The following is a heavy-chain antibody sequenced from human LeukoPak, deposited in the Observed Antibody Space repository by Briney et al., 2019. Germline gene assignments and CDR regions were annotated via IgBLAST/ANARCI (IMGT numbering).Heavy chain of an antibody. V-gene: IGHV3-48*01. D-gene: IGHD3-3*01. CDR3: ARDDDFWSGYYSNFDY. CDR2: ISSSSSTI. CDR1: GFTFSSYA. Sequence: PGGSLRLSCTASGFTFSSYAMSWVRQAPGKGLEWVSVISSSSSTIYYADSVKGRFTISRDNAKNSLYLQMNSLRAEDTAVYYCARDDDFWSGYYSNFDYWGQGTLVTVPS. J-gene: IGHJ4*02.